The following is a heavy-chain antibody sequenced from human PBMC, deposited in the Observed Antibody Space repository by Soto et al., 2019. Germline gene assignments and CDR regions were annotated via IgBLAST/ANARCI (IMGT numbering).Heavy chain of an antibody. CDR1: GFTFSSYS. Sequence: PGGSLRLSCAASGFTFSSYSMNGVRQAPGKGLEWVSYISSSSSTIYYADSVKGRFTISRDNAKNSLYLQMNSLRAEDTAVYYCARDLGSSWYPEYFQHWGQGTLVTVSS. V-gene: IGHV3-48*01. J-gene: IGHJ1*01. CDR3: ARDLGSSWYPEYFQH. CDR2: ISSSSSTI. D-gene: IGHD6-13*01.